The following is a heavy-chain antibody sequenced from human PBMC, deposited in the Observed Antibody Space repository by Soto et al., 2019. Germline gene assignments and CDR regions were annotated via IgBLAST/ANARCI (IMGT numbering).Heavy chain of an antibody. D-gene: IGHD3-22*01. V-gene: IGHV1-69*13. CDR3: ARDYYDSSGYPYWFDP. Sequence: SVKVSCKASGGTFSSYAISWVRQAPGQGLEWMGGIIPIFGTANYAQKFQGRVTITADESTSTAYTELSSLRSEDTAVYYCARDYYDSSGYPYWFDPWGQGTQVTSPQ. CDR1: GGTFSSYA. CDR2: IIPIFGTA. J-gene: IGHJ5*02.